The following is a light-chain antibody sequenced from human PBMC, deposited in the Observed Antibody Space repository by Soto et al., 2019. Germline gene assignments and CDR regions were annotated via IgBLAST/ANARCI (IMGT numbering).Light chain of an antibody. CDR1: QGIDSS. J-gene: IGKJ5*01. CDR2: AAS. CDR3: QQAYSFPIT. V-gene: IGKV1-12*01. Sequence: SQITPSTSSLSSSAGDRVTLTCRASQGIDSSFAWYQQKPGKAPKLLIYAASSLQSGVPSRFSGSGSGTDFTLTINSLQPEDSATYYCQQAYSFPITFGQGTRLEIK.